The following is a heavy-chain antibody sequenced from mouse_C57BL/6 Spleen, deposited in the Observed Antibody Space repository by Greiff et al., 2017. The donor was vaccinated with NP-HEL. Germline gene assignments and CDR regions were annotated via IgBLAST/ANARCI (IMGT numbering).Heavy chain of an antibody. Sequence: EVMLVEPGGGLVKPGGSLKLSCAASGFTFSDYGMHWVRQAPEKGLEWVAYISSGSSTIYYADTVKGRSTISRDNAKNTLFLQMTSLRSEDTAMYYCAKTGLLFDYWGQGTTLTVSS. CDR2: ISSGSSTI. V-gene: IGHV5-17*01. CDR3: AKTGLLFDY. CDR1: GFTFSDYG. D-gene: IGHD3-1*01. J-gene: IGHJ2*01.